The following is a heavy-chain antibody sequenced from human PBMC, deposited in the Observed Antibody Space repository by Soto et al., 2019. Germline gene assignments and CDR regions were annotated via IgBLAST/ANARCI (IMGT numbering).Heavy chain of an antibody. CDR2: INPNSGGT. D-gene: IGHD3-22*01. Sequence: ASVKVSCKASGYTFTGYYMHWVRQAPGQGLEWMGWINPNSGGTNYAQRFQGRVTMTRDTSISTAYMELSRLRSDDTAVYYCARDYYDSSGYYTSYNYYGMDVWGQGPTVTVFS. CDR1: GYTFTGYY. CDR3: ARDYYDSSGYYTSYNYYGMDV. V-gene: IGHV1-2*02. J-gene: IGHJ6*02.